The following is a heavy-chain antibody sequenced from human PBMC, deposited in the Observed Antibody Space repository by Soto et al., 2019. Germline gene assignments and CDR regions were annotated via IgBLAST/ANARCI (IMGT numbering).Heavy chain of an antibody. D-gene: IGHD3-3*01. CDR3: ARGPSADKIDF. V-gene: IGHV4-59*12. CDR2: ISISGST. Sequence: SETLSLTCTVSGGSISSDFWSWIRQPPGKGLEWIGYISISGSTDYSPSLKSRVTISVDTSKNQFSLKLSSVTAADTAVYYCARGPSADKIDFWGQGTLVTVSS. CDR1: GGSISSDF. J-gene: IGHJ4*02.